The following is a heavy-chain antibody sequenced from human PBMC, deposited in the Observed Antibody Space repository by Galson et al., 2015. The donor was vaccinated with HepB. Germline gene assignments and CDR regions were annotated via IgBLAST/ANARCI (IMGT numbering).Heavy chain of an antibody. Sequence: SLRLSCAASGFTFSSHTMHWVRQAPGKGLEWVAVISYDGSNEYYTDSVKGRFTISRDNSKNTLYLQMTSLRAEDTAVYYCAKNGVGGYCSSTSCYYFDYWGRGTLVTVSS. V-gene: IGHV3-30-3*02. CDR1: GFTFSSHT. D-gene: IGHD2-2*01. CDR3: AKNGVGGYCSSTSCYYFDY. J-gene: IGHJ4*02. CDR2: ISYDGSNE.